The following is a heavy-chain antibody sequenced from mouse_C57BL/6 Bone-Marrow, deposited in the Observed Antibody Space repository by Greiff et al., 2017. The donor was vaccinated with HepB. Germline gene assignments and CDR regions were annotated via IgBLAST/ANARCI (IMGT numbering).Heavy chain of an antibody. CDR3: ARGRGYGPYWYFDV. CDR2: IYPGDGDT. D-gene: IGHD1-1*01. V-gene: IGHV1-82*01. CDR1: GYAFSSSW. J-gene: IGHJ1*03. Sequence: QVTLKVSGPELVKPGASVKISCKASGYAFSSSWMNWVKQRPGKGLEWIGRIYPGDGDTNYNGKFKGKATLTADKSSSTAYMQLSSLTSEDSAVYFCARGRGYGPYWYFDVWGTGTTVTVSS.